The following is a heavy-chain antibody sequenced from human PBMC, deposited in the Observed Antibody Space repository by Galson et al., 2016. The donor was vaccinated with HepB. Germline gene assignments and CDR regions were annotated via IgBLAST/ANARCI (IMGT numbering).Heavy chain of an antibody. CDR1: GFTFSRFG. CDR2: IWFDGRDA. V-gene: IGHV3-33*01. D-gene: IGHD2-2*01. Sequence: SLRLSCAASGFTFSRFGMHWVRQAPGKGLESVAVIWFDGRDAYYGDSVKGRFTISKDNSNNMLYLQMGSLRAEDTAVYYCARGDCSSSTCYVIWFDPWGQGTLVTVSS. J-gene: IGHJ5*02. CDR3: ARGDCSSSTCYVIWFDP.